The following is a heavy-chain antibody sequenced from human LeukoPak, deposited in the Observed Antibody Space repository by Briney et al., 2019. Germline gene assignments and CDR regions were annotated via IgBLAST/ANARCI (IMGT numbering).Heavy chain of an antibody. CDR2: IHHNGEIT. J-gene: IGHJ4*02. CDR1: GFTLFWHV. D-gene: IGHD3-3*01. V-gene: IGHV3-64*04. Sequence: PGGSLRLSCSASGFTLFWHVMHWVRQAPGKALEYVSFIHHNGEITSYADSVRGRFTVSRDNSKNTLYLQMDSLRAEDTAVCYCARDRAWNYFDYWGQGTLVTVSS. CDR3: ARDRAWNYFDY.